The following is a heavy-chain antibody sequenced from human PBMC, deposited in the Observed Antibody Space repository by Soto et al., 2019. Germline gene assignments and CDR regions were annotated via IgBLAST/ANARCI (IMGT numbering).Heavy chain of an antibody. CDR2: IYSSGST. V-gene: IGHV4-39*02. D-gene: IGHD3-9*01. Sequence: SETLSLTCTVSGGSISSYNYYWGWIRQPPGKGLEWIGSIYSSGSTYFNPSLKSRVTISRDNSKNTLYLQMNSLRAEDTGVYYCARVTVLTGVEYYFDYWGQGTPVTVSS. J-gene: IGHJ4*02. CDR1: GGSISSYNYY. CDR3: ARVTVLTGVEYYFDY.